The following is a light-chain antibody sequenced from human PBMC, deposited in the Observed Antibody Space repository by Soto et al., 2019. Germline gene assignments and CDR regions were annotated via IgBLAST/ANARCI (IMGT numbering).Light chain of an antibody. CDR2: GAS. J-gene: IGKJ1*01. CDR1: QSISSY. Sequence: TQSPSSLSASVGDRVTITCRASQSISSYLNWYQQKPGQAPRLLIYGASNRATGIPDKFSGSVSGTDFTLTINRLEPEDSAVYYCQQYGSSPRTFGQGTKVDIK. V-gene: IGKV3-20*01. CDR3: QQYGSSPRT.